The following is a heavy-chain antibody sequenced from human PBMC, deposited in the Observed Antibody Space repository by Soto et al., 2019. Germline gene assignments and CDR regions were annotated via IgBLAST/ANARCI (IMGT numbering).Heavy chain of an antibody. V-gene: IGHV1-69*01. J-gene: IGHJ4*02. CDR3: ARFRWNEPYYFDY. Sequence: QVQLVQSGAEVQKPGASVKVSCKASEGTFSSYAISWVRQAHGQGLEWMGGIIPIFGTANYAQKFQGRVTITADESTRTAYMELSSLRSEDTAVDYCARFRWNEPYYFDYWGQGTLVTVSS. D-gene: IGHD1-1*01. CDR1: EGTFSSYA. CDR2: IIPIFGTA.